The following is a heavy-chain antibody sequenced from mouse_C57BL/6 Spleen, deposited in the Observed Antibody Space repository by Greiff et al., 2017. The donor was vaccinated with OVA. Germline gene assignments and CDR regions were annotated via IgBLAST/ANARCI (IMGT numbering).Heavy chain of an antibody. D-gene: IGHD2-2*01. J-gene: IGHJ1*03. CDR2: ILPGSGST. Sequence: QVQLQQSGAELMKPGASVKLSCKATGYTFTGYWIEWVKQRPGHGLEWIGEILPGSGSTNYNEKFKGKATFTADTSSNTASMQLSSLATEDSAIYYCAGRCTMVTYWYFAVWGTGTPVTVSS. CDR1: GYTFTGYW. CDR3: AGRCTMVTYWYFAV. V-gene: IGHV1-9*01.